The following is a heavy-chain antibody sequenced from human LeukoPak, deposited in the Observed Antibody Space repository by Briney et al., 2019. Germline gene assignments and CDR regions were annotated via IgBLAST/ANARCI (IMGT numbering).Heavy chain of an antibody. Sequence: GASVKASCKASGYTFTSYAMHWVRQAPGQGLEWMGIINPSGGSTSYAQKFQGRVTMTRDTSTSTVYMELSSLRSEDTAVYYCARDASGSYFDYWGQGTLVTVSS. CDR2: INPSGGST. J-gene: IGHJ4*02. CDR3: ARDASGSYFDY. D-gene: IGHD1-26*01. CDR1: GYTFTSYA. V-gene: IGHV1-46*01.